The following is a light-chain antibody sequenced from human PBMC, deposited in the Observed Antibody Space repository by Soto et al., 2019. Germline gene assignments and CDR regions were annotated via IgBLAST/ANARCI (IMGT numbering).Light chain of an antibody. CDR3: QQPKSLPRT. CDR1: QTISSW. J-gene: IGKJ4*01. CDR2: KAS. V-gene: IGKV1-5*03. Sequence: DIQMTQSPSTLSGSVGDRVTITCRASQTISSWLAWYQQKPGKAPKLLIYKASTLKSGVPSRFSGSGSGTEFTLTISSLQPDDFATYYCQQPKSLPRTFGGGTKVEIK.